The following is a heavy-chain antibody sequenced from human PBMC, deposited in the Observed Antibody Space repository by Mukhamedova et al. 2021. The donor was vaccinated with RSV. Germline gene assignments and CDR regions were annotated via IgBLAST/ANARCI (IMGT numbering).Heavy chain of an antibody. Sequence: GRFTISRDDSKNTAYLQMNSLKTEDTAVYYCTRGDGYNSNWGQGTLVTVSS. V-gene: IGHV3-73*01. D-gene: IGHD5-24*01. CDR3: TRGDGYNSN. J-gene: IGHJ4*02.